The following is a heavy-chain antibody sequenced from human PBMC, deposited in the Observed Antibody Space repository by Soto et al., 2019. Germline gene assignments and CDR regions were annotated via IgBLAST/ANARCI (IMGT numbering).Heavy chain of an antibody. D-gene: IGHD3-10*01. CDR3: ARDRPVRGVISKYYYYGLDV. Sequence: EVYLVESGGDLVQPGGSLRLSCAASRFTFSNYWMNWVRQAPGKGLERVANINQDGSEKYYVDSVKGRFTISRDNAKNSLFLQMSGLRADDTAVYFCARDRPVRGVISKYYYYGLDVWGQGTAVTVSS. CDR2: INQDGSEK. V-gene: IGHV3-7*03. CDR1: RFTFSNYW. J-gene: IGHJ6*02.